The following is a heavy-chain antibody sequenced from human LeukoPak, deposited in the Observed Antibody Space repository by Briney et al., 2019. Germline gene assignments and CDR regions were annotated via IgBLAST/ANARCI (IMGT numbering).Heavy chain of an antibody. D-gene: IGHD3-22*01. Sequence: ASVKVSCKASGYTFTSYGISWVRQAPGQGLEWMRCISAYNGNTNYAQKLQGRVTMTTDTSTSTAYMELRSLRSDDTAVHYCARAGNYYDSSGYSHDAFDIWGQGTMVTVSS. CDR3: ARAGNYYDSSGYSHDAFDI. CDR2: ISAYNGNT. CDR1: GYTFTSYG. J-gene: IGHJ3*02. V-gene: IGHV1-18*01.